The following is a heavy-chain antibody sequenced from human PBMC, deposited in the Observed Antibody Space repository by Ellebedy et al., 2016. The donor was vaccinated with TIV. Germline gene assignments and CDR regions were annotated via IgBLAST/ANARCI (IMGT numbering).Heavy chain of an antibody. CDR3: ASWHDFWSGYPDY. D-gene: IGHD3-3*01. Sequence: GGSLRLSCAASGFTFSSYSMNWVRQAPGKGLEWVSSISSSSSYIYYADSVKGRFTISRDNAKNSLYLQMNSLRAEDTAVYYCASWHDFWSGYPDYWGQGTLVTVSS. J-gene: IGHJ4*02. CDR1: GFTFSSYS. CDR2: ISSSSSYI. V-gene: IGHV3-21*01.